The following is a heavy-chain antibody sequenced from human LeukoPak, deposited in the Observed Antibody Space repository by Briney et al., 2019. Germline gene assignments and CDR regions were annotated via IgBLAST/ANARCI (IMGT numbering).Heavy chain of an antibody. J-gene: IGHJ4*02. CDR1: GGTFSSYA. Sequence: SVKVSCKASGGTFSSYAISWVRQAPGQGLEWMGGIIPIFGTANYAQKFQGRVTMTRDMSTSTVYMELSSLRSEDTAVYYCARPGEAYYDYVWGSYRTYLEYWGQGTLVTVSS. D-gene: IGHD3-16*02. CDR3: ARPGEAYYDYVWGSYRTYLEY. CDR2: IIPIFGTA. V-gene: IGHV1-69*05.